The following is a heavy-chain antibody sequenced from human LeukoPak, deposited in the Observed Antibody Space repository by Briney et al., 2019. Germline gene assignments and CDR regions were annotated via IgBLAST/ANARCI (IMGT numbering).Heavy chain of an antibody. CDR2: IDPNSGGT. J-gene: IGHJ4*02. CDR3: ARGSPNYGSGSYYY. D-gene: IGHD3-10*01. Sequence: GASVKVSCKASGYTFTGYYIHWVRQAPGQGLEWMGRIDPNSGGTNYAQKFQGRVTMTRDTSISTAYMELSSLRSEDTAVYYCARGSPNYGSGSYYYWGQGTLVTVSS. V-gene: IGHV1-2*06. CDR1: GYTFTGYY.